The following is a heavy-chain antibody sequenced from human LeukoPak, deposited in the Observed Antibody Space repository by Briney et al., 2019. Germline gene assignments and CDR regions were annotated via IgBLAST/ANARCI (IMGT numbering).Heavy chain of an antibody. CDR1: GYTFTGYY. Sequence: GASVKVSCKASGYTFTGYYMHWVRQAPGQGLEWMGRINPNSGGTNYAQKFQGRVTMTRDTSISTVHMELSGLRSEDTAVYYCARDQEAFDYWGQGTLVTVSS. V-gene: IGHV1-2*06. J-gene: IGHJ4*02. CDR2: INPNSGGT. CDR3: ARDQEAFDY.